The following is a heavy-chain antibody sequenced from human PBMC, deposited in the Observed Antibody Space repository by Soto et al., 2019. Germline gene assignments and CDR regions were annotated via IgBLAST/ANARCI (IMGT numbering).Heavy chain of an antibody. V-gene: IGHV3-30*18. D-gene: IGHD3-10*01. CDR3: AKGQGVLFDY. CDR2: ISYDGSNK. CDR1: GFTFSSYG. J-gene: IGHJ4*02. Sequence: QVQLVESGGGVVQPGRSLRLSCAASGFTFSSYGMHWVRQAPGKGLEWVAVISYDGSNKYYADSVKGRFTISRDNSKNPLYLQMNSLRAEEPAVYLCAKGQGVLFDYWGQGTLVTVSS.